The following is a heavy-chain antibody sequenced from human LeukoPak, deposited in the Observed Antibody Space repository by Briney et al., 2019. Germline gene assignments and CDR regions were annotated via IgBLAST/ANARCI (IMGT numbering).Heavy chain of an antibody. Sequence: SEPLSLTCTVSGGSVSSSSYHWGWIRQPPGKELEWIGSVFYSGSTYYNPSLKSRVTMSVDTSKNQFSLKLSSVTAADTAVYFCARGPYSYDSSGAFDIWGQGTMVTVSS. CDR2: VFYSGST. V-gene: IGHV4-39*01. CDR1: GGSVSSSSYH. J-gene: IGHJ3*02. D-gene: IGHD3-22*01. CDR3: ARGPYSYDSSGAFDI.